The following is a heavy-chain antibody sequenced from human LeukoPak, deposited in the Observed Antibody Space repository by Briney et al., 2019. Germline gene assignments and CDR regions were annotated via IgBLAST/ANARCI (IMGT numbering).Heavy chain of an antibody. Sequence: GGSLRPSCAASGFTFSTYTMAWVRQAPGGGLEWVSAVRGDGDITYYADFVKGRFAISRDNSKDTLYLQMNSLRAEDTAVYYCAKDFGRNLGGPGYWGRGTLVTVSS. J-gene: IGHJ4*02. D-gene: IGHD3-10*01. V-gene: IGHV3-23*01. CDR2: VRGDGDIT. CDR3: AKDFGRNLGGPGY. CDR1: GFTFSTYT.